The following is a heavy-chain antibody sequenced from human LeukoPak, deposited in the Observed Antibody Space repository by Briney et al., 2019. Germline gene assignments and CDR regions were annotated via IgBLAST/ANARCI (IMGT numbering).Heavy chain of an antibody. D-gene: IGHD2-15*01. CDR2: INHNGGT. V-gene: IGHV4-34*01. CDR3: GRGYLAGSCYSD. Sequence: NPSESLSLTCAVDGRSLGGFYWSWISHPPGKVRELIGVINHNGGTNYNPSLKSRVTISVDTSNNPVSLELSSVTDADTAVYYCGRGYLAGSCYSDWGQGTLVTVSS. CDR1: GRSLGGFY. J-gene: IGHJ4*02.